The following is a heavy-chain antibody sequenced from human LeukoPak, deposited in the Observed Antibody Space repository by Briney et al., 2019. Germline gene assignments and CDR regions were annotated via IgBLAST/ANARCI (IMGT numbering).Heavy chain of an antibody. CDR1: GGSIGSYY. J-gene: IGHJ6*03. CDR2: IYYSGST. Sequence: SETLSLTCTVSGGSIGSYYWSWIRQPPGKGLEWIGYIYYSGSTNYNPSLKSRVTISIDTSKNQFSLKLSSVTAADTAVYYCARDDNDDSYMDVWGKGTTVTVSS. CDR3: ARDDNDDSYMDV. D-gene: IGHD1-1*01. V-gene: IGHV4-59*01.